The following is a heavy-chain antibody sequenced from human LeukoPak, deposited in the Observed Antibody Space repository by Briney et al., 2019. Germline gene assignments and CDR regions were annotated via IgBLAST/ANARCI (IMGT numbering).Heavy chain of an antibody. Sequence: GGSLRLSCAVSGFTVSNHVMYWVRQAPGKGLEWVSAISIRGDEIYYADSVKGRFTISRDNTKYSLFLQMNSLRAEDTAVYYCARLNYGDHSAGLDFWGQGTLVTVSS. J-gene: IGHJ4*02. CDR2: ISIRGDEI. D-gene: IGHD4-23*01. CDR1: GFTVSNHV. V-gene: IGHV3-21*01. CDR3: ARLNYGDHSAGLDF.